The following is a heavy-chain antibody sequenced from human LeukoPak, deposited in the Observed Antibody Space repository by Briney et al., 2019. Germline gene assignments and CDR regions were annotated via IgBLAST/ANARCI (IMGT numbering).Heavy chain of an antibody. J-gene: IGHJ4*02. CDR3: AGTYYYDSSGYYSGNPTVFDY. CDR2: IYTSGST. D-gene: IGHD3-22*01. V-gene: IGHV4-4*07. CDR1: GGSISSYY. Sequence: PSETLSLTCTVSGGSISSYYWSWIQQPAGKGLEWIGRIYTSGSTNYNPSLKSRVTMSVDTSKNQFSLKLSSVTAADTAVYYCAGTYYYDSSGYYSGNPTVFDYWGQGTLVTVSS.